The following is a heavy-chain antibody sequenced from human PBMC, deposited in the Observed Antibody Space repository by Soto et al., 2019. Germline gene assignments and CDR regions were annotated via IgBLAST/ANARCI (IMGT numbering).Heavy chain of an antibody. CDR3: ARVEWAAMSQGYYYYMDV. CDR2: ISSSGSTI. D-gene: IGHD2-2*01. Sequence: GGSLRLSCAASGFTFSDYYMSWIRQAPGKGLEWVSYISSSGSTIYYVDSVKGRFTISRDNAKNSLYLQMNSLRAEDTAVYYCARVEWAAMSQGYYYYMDVWGKGTTVTVSS. CDR1: GFTFSDYY. V-gene: IGHV3-11*01. J-gene: IGHJ6*03.